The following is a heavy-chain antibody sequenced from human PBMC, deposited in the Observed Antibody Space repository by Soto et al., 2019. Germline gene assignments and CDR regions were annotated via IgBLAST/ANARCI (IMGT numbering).Heavy chain of an antibody. CDR1: GYTFTSYA. Sequence: VASVKVSCKASGYTFTSYAMHWVRQAPGQSLEWMGWINAGNGNTKYSQKFQGRVIIIRDTSASTAYMELGSLRSEDTAVYYCARDRGGSSGWPAGTYYYYYGMDVWGQGTTVTVSS. CDR2: INAGNGNT. J-gene: IGHJ6*02. CDR3: ARDRGGSSGWPAGTYYYYYGMDV. D-gene: IGHD6-19*01. V-gene: IGHV1-3*01.